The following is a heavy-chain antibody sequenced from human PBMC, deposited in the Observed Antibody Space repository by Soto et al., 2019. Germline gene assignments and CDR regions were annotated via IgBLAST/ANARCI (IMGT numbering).Heavy chain of an antibody. D-gene: IGHD3-22*01. V-gene: IGHV1-69*02. J-gene: IGHJ4*02. CDR3: ARGLDSSGIKFDY. Sequence: QVQLVQSGAEVKKPGSSVKVSCKASGGTFSSYTISWVRQAPGQGLEWMGRIIPILGIANYAQKFQGRVTITADKSTSTAYRELSSLRSEDTAVYYCARGLDSSGIKFDYWGQGTLVTVSS. CDR1: GGTFSSYT. CDR2: IIPILGIA.